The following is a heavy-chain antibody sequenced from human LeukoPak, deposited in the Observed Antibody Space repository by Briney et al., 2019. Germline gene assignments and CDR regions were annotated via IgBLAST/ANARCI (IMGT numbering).Heavy chain of an antibody. CDR1: GGSINTPNYY. D-gene: IGHD3-22*01. J-gene: IGHJ3*02. Sequence: PSETLSLTCTVSGGSINTPNYYWGWIRQTPGKGLEWIGRISSSGSTNYNPSLKSRVTISVDTSKNQFSLKLSSVTAADTAVYFCARGPYSYDSSGAFDIWGQGTMVTVSS. CDR2: ISSSGST. V-gene: IGHV4-39*07. CDR3: ARGPYSYDSSGAFDI.